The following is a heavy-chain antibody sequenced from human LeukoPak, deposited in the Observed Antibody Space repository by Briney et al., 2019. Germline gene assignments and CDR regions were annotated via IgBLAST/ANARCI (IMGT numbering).Heavy chain of an antibody. CDR3: AKDWDSGSYFADY. D-gene: IGHD1-26*01. CDR2: IKQDGSEK. J-gene: IGHJ4*02. V-gene: IGHV3-7*03. Sequence: GGSLRLSCAASGFTFSNYAMSWVRQAPGKGLEWVANIKQDGSEKYYVDSVKGRFTISRDNAKNTLYLQMNSLGAEDTALYYCAKDWDSGSYFADYWGQGTLVTVSS. CDR1: GFTFSNYA.